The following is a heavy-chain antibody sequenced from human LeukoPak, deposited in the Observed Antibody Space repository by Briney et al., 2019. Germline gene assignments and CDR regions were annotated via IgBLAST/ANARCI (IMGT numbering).Heavy chain of an antibody. CDR3: ARCCLQRDGDNGGGDY. Sequence: SETLSLTCAVFGGSFSSYYWSWIRQPPGKGLEWIGEINHSGYTSYNPSLKSRVTLSVDTSKHLFSLKLTSVTAADTAVYYCARCCLQRDGDNGGGDYWGQGTLVTVSS. V-gene: IGHV4-34*01. CDR1: GGSFSSYY. CDR2: INHSGYT. J-gene: IGHJ4*02. D-gene: IGHD4-17*01.